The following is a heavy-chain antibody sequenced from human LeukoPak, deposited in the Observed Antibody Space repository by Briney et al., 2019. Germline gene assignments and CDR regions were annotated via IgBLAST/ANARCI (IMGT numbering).Heavy chain of an antibody. CDR2: IYHSGST. Sequence: SETLSLTCTVSGYSISSGYYWGWIRQPPGKGLEWIGSIYHSGSTYYNPSLKSRVTISVDTSKNQFSLKLSSVTAADTAVYYCARDKVASDYYYDSSGYYSFDYWGQGTLVTVSS. J-gene: IGHJ4*02. CDR3: ARDKVASDYYYDSSGYYSFDY. V-gene: IGHV4-38-2*02. D-gene: IGHD3-22*01. CDR1: GYSISSGYY.